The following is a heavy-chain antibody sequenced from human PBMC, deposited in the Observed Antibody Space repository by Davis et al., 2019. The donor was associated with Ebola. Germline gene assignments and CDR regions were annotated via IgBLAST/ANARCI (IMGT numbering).Heavy chain of an antibody. CDR3: ARRVGARSGFDS. CDR2: INAGNGNT. CDR1: GYTFTSYA. D-gene: IGHD1-26*01. V-gene: IGHV1-3*01. J-gene: IGHJ4*02. Sequence: AASVKVSCKASGYTFTSYAMHWVRQAPGQRLEWMGWINAGNGNTKYSQKFRDRVTITRDTSASTSYMELSSLRSDDTAVYYCARRVGARSGFDSWVQGSLVTVSS.